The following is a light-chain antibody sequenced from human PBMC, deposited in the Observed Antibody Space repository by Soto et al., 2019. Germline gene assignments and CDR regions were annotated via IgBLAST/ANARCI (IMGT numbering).Light chain of an antibody. CDR2: AAS. V-gene: IGKV3-20*01. J-gene: IGKJ5*01. CDR1: QSVSSSH. Sequence: ENVLTQSQGTLSLSPGNGGSVXRRPSQSVSSSHLAWYQHKPGQAPRLLIYAASSRATGSPDRFSGGGSGTDFTLTISRLEPEDFAVYYCQQYGYSPITFGQGTRLEIK. CDR3: QQYGYSPIT.